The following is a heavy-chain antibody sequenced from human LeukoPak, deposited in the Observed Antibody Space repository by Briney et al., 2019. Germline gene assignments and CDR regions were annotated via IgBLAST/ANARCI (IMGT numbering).Heavy chain of an antibody. Sequence: ASVKVSCKASGGTFSGYAISWVRQAPGQGLEWMGRIIPIFGIANYAQKFQGRVTITADKSTSTAYMELSSLRSEDTAVYYCARGMVRGVIVNWFDPWGQGTLVTVSS. CDR1: GGTFSGYA. V-gene: IGHV1-69*04. D-gene: IGHD3-10*01. CDR2: IIPIFGIA. CDR3: ARGMVRGVIVNWFDP. J-gene: IGHJ5*02.